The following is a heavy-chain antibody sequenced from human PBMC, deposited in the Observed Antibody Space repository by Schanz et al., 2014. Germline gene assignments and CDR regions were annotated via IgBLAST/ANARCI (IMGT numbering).Heavy chain of an antibody. CDR3: AADPRDWATYDGFDM. D-gene: IGHD2-21*01. J-gene: IGHJ3*02. CDR1: GFTFRRYG. V-gene: IGHV3-15*01. Sequence: EVQMLESGGGLVQPGGSLRLSCVASGFTFRRYGMSWVRQAPGKGLEWVGRIKSQFDGETADYGAAVRGRFTVSRDDSKKLLYLQMDRMKIEDTAVYYCAADPRDWATYDGFDMWGQGTRVTVSS. CDR2: IKSQFDGETA.